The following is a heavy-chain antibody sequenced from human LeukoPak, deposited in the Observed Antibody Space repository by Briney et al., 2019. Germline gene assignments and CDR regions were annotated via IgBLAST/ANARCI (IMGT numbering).Heavy chain of an antibody. Sequence: SETLSLTCTVSGGSISSYYWSWIRQPPGKGLEWIGYIYYSGGTNYNPSLKSRVTISVDTSKNQFSLKLSSVTAADTAVYYCARVYSSSWYSVGFDYWGQGTLVTVSS. CDR2: IYYSGGT. CDR3: ARVYSSSWYSVGFDY. CDR1: GGSISSYY. V-gene: IGHV4-59*01. D-gene: IGHD6-13*01. J-gene: IGHJ4*02.